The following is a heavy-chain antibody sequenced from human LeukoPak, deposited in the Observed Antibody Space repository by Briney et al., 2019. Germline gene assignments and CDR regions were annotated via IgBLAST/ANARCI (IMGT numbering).Heavy chain of an antibody. D-gene: IGHD3-3*01. V-gene: IGHV4-39*01. J-gene: IGHJ6*02. CDR2: IYYSGST. Sequence: SETLSLTCTVSGGSISSSSYYWGWIRQPPGNGLEWIGSIYYSGSTYYNPSLKSRVTISVDTSKNQFSLKLSSVTAADTAVYYCARHPKDDFWSGYPGRYGMDVWGQGTTVTVSS. CDR3: ARHPKDDFWSGYPGRYGMDV. CDR1: GGSISSSSYY.